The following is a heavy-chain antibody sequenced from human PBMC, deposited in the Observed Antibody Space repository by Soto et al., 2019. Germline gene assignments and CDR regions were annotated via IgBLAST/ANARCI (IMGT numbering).Heavy chain of an antibody. CDR1: GYTFTGYY. J-gene: IGHJ5*02. Sequence: ASVKVSCKASGYTFTGYYMHWVRQAPGQGLEWMGWINPNSGGTNYAQKFQGWVTMTRDTSISTAYMELSRLRSDDTAVYYCARGKILWFGESKVGCFDPWGQGTLVTVSS. CDR2: INPNSGGT. CDR3: ARGKILWFGESKVGCFDP. V-gene: IGHV1-2*04. D-gene: IGHD3-10*01.